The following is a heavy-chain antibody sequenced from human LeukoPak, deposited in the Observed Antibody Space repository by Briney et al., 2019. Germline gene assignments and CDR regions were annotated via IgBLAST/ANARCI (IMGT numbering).Heavy chain of an antibody. CDR2: MYSSGSN. Sequence: SETLSLTCTVSGGSISGYFWSWIRQPAGKGLEWIGRMYSSGSNNYNPSLKSRVTMSLDTSKNHFSLNLTSVTAADTAVYYCARDPTSGRVPTSGRPLDYRGQGTLVTVSS. J-gene: IGHJ4*02. V-gene: IGHV4-4*07. CDR1: GGSISGYF. CDR3: ARDPTSGRVPTSGRPLDY. D-gene: IGHD5-12*01.